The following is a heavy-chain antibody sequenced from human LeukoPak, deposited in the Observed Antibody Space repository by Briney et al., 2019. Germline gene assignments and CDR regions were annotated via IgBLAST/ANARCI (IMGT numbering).Heavy chain of an antibody. V-gene: IGHV4-4*07. Sequence: PSETLSLTCTVSGGSISSYYWSWIRQPAGKGLEWIGRIYTSGSTNYNPSLKSRVTMSVDTSKNQFSLKLSSVTAADTAVYYCARDYDILTGYYTSEYYFDYWGQGTLVTVSS. CDR1: GGSISSYY. CDR3: ARDYDILTGYYTSEYYFDY. J-gene: IGHJ4*02. CDR2: IYTSGST. D-gene: IGHD3-9*01.